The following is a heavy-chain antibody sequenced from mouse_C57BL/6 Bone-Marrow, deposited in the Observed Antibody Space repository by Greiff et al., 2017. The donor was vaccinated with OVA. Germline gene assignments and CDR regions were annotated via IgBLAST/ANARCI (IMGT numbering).Heavy chain of an antibody. CDR2: IWRGGST. CDR1: GFSLTSYG. V-gene: IGHV2-5*01. Sequence: QVQLKQSGPGLVQPSQSLSITCTVSGFSLTSYGVHWVRQSPGKGLEWLGVIWRGGSTDYNAAFMSRLSITKDNSKSQVFFKMNSLQADDTAIYYCAKTLYYGKGIYYAMDYWGQGTSVTVSS. CDR3: AKTLYYGKGIYYAMDY. J-gene: IGHJ4*01. D-gene: IGHD2-1*01.